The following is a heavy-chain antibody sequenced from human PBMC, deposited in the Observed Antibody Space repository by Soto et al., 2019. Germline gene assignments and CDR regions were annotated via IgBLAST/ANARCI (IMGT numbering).Heavy chain of an antibody. Sequence: SETLSLTCAVSGGSFSGYYWSWIRQPPGKGLEWIGYIYYSGSTNYNPSLKSRVTISVDTSKNQFSLKLSSVTAADTAVYYCARTEGTTAHWFDPWGQGTLVTVSS. V-gene: IGHV4-34*09. D-gene: IGHD4-4*01. CDR3: ARTEGTTAHWFDP. J-gene: IGHJ5*02. CDR2: IYYSGST. CDR1: GGSFSGYY.